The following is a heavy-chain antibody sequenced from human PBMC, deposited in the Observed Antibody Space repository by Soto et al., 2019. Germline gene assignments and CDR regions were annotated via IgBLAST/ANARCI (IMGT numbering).Heavy chain of an antibody. V-gene: IGHV1-3*01. Sequence: QVQLVQSGAEVKKPGASVKVSCKASGYTFTSYAMHWVRQTPGQRLEWMGWINAGNGNTKYSQKFQGRVSITRDTAARAAYMELSSLRSEDTGVYYGARDVGATGDWGQGTLVTVSS. CDR1: GYTFTSYA. CDR3: ARDVGATGD. CDR2: INAGNGNT. J-gene: IGHJ4*02. D-gene: IGHD1-26*01.